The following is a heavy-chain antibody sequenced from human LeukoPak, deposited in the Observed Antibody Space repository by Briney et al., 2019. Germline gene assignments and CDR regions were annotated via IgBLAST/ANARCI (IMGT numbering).Heavy chain of an antibody. Sequence: PGGSLRLSCAASGFXFSSYGMHWVRQAPGKGLEWVAFIRYDGSNKYYADSVKGRFTISRDNSKNTLYLQMNSLRAEDTAVYYCAKDVGLVINYWGQGTLVTVSS. CDR2: IRYDGSNK. CDR1: GFXFSSYG. D-gene: IGHD3/OR15-3a*01. J-gene: IGHJ4*02. V-gene: IGHV3-30*02. CDR3: AKDVGLVINY.